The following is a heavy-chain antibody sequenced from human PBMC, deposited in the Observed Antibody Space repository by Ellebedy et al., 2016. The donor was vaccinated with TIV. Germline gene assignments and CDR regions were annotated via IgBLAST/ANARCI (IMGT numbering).Heavy chain of an antibody. CDR1: GFTFSSYW. Sequence: GESLKISCAASGFTFSSYWMHWVRQAPGKGLVWVSRINSDGSSTSYADSVKGRFTISRDNAKNTLYLQMNSLRAEDTAVYYCARVRPLLYSAIDYWGQGTLVTVSS. D-gene: IGHD2-2*02. J-gene: IGHJ4*02. V-gene: IGHV3-74*01. CDR3: ARVRPLLYSAIDY. CDR2: INSDGSST.